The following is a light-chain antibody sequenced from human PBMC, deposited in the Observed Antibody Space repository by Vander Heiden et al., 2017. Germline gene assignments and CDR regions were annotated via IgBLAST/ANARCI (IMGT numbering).Light chain of an antibody. CDR1: QSISSY. J-gene: IGKJ1*01. CDR2: AAS. CDR3: QQSYSTRWT. Sequence: IQMTQSPSSLSASVGDRVTITCRASQSISSYLNWYQQKPGKAPKLLIYAASSLQIGVPSRFSGSGSGTDFTLTISSLQPEDFATYYCQQSYSTRWTFGQGTKVEIK. V-gene: IGKV1-39*01.